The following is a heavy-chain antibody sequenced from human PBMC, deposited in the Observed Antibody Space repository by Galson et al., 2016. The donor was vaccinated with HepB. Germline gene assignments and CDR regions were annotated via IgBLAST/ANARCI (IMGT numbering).Heavy chain of an antibody. V-gene: IGHV3-33*01. CDR3: ARDTYDAYLYYGMDV. D-gene: IGHD3-22*01. CDR2: IWYDGSKK. J-gene: IGHJ6*02. Sequence: SLRLSCAASGFTLSTYGMHWVRQAPGKGLEWVAFIWYDGSKKYYIESVKGRFIISRDNSKNTVYLQMNSLRAEDTAVYYCARDTYDAYLYYGMDVWGHGTTVTVSS. CDR1: GFTLSTYG.